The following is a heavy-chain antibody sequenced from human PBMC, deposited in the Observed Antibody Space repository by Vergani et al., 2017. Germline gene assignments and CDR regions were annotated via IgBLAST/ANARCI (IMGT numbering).Heavy chain of an antibody. CDR3: ARDRYYYDSSGTLDY. CDR2: IIPILGTA. J-gene: IGHJ4*02. D-gene: IGHD3-22*01. CDR1: GGTFSSYA. Sequence: QVQLVQSGAEVKKPGSSVKVSCKASGGTFSSYAISWVRQAPGQGLEWMGRIIPILGTAHDAQKFQGRVTITADESPGTAYMELSSLRSEDTAVYYCARDRYYYDSSGTLDYWGQGTLVTVSS. V-gene: IGHV1-69*11.